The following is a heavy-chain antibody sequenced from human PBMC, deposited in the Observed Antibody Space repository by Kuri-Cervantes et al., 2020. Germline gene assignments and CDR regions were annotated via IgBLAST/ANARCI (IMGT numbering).Heavy chain of an antibody. V-gene: IGHV3-33*08. Sequence: GGSLRLSCAASGFTFSSYGMHWVRQAPGKGLEWVAVIWYDGSNKYYADSVKGRFTISRDNAKNSLYLQMNSLRAEDTAVYYCAREWGSGETWGQGTLVTVSS. CDR1: GFTFSSYG. CDR3: AREWGSGET. J-gene: IGHJ5*02. CDR2: IWYDGSNK. D-gene: IGHD3-10*01.